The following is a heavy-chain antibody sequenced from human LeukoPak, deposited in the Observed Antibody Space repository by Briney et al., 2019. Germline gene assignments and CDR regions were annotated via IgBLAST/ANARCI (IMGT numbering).Heavy chain of an antibody. J-gene: IGHJ4*02. Sequence: PGGSLRLSCAASGFSFSDAWMSWVRQIPGKGLEWVGRIESKTDGGTTDYAAPVKGRFTISRDDSTNTLYLQMNSLKSEDTAVYYCTTYGSGRKFDYWGQGILVTVSS. V-gene: IGHV3-15*04. CDR3: TTYGSGRKFDY. CDR1: GFSFSDAW. D-gene: IGHD3-10*01. CDR2: IESKTDGGTT.